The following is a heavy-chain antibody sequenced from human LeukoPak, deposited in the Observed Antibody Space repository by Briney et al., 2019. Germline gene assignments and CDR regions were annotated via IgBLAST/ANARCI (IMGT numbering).Heavy chain of an antibody. CDR2: ISVQNGNT. V-gene: IGHV1-18*01. CDR3: ARDTGDFWSGYFDY. J-gene: IGHJ4*02. Sequence: ASVTVSCKASGYTFKSNGISWVRQAPGQGLEWMGLISVQNGNTFYEQKFQGRVTMNTDTSTSTAYMELRGLTSDDTAVYYCARDTGDFWSGYFDYWGQGSLVTVSS. D-gene: IGHD3-3*01. CDR1: GYTFKSNG.